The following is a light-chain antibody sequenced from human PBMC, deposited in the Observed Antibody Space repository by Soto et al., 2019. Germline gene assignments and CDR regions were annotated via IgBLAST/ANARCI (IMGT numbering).Light chain of an antibody. Sequence: EIMLTQSPGTLSLSPGEGATLSCRASQSVISSYLAWYQQKPGQAPRLLIYGASSRATGIPDRFSGSGSGTDFSLNIRRLEPEDFAVYYCQQYASSPVTFGQWTKVEIK. CDR1: QSVISSY. CDR3: QQYASSPVT. CDR2: GAS. J-gene: IGKJ1*01. V-gene: IGKV3-20*01.